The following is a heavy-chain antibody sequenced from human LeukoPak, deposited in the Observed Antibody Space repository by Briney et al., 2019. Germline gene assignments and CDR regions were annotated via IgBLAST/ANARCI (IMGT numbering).Heavy chain of an antibody. D-gene: IGHD6-13*01. CDR1: GFTFSSYE. Sequence: GGSLRLSCAASGFTFSSYEMNWVRQAPGKRLEWVSYISTSGNLIYYADSVKGRFSISRDNAKNSLYLQMNSLRAEDTAVYYCARVASSGGIFDYWGQGTLVTVSS. V-gene: IGHV3-48*03. CDR2: ISTSGNLI. CDR3: ARVASSGGIFDY. J-gene: IGHJ4*02.